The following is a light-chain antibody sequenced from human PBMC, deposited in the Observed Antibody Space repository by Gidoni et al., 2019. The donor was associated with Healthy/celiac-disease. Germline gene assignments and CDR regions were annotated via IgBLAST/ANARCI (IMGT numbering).Light chain of an antibody. J-gene: IGKJ4*01. CDR1: QDISNY. Sequence: DIQMTQSPSSLSASVGDRVTITCQASQDISNYLNWYQQKPGKATKLLIYDASNLETGVPARFSGSGSGTDFTFNISSLQPEDIATYYCQQYDNLPLTFXGXTKVEIK. CDR2: DAS. CDR3: QQYDNLPLT. V-gene: IGKV1-33*01.